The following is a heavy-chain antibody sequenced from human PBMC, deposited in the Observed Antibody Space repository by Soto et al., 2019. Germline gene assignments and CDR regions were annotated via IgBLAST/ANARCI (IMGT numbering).Heavy chain of an antibody. CDR1: GYTFTGYY. Sequence: ASVKVSCKGSGYTFTGYYMHWVRQAPGQGLEWMGWINPNSGGTNYAQKFQGWVTMTRDTSISTAYMELSRLRSDDTAVYYCARAHSSWYEAQNWFDPWGQGTLVTVSS. V-gene: IGHV1-2*04. CDR3: ARAHSSWYEAQNWFDP. CDR2: INPNSGGT. J-gene: IGHJ5*02. D-gene: IGHD6-13*01.